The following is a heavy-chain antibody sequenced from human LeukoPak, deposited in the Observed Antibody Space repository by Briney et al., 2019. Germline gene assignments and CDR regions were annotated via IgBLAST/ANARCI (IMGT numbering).Heavy chain of an antibody. CDR3: ARGVLGGLVYYYGMDV. V-gene: IGHV1-69*13. J-gene: IGHJ6*02. CDR1: GGTFSSYA. CDR2: IIPIFGTA. D-gene: IGHD2-8*02. Sequence: EASVKISCKASGGTFSSYAISWVRQAPGQGLEWMGGIIPIFGTANYAQKFQGRVTITADESTSTAYMELSSLRSEDTAVYYCARGVLGGLVYYYGMDVWGQGTTVTVSS.